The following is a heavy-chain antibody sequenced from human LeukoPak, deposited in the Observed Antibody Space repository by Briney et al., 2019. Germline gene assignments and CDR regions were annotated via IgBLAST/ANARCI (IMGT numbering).Heavy chain of an antibody. Sequence: GGSLRLSCAASGFTFSSYAMSWIRQAPGKGLEWVSAISGSGGSTYYADSVKGRFTISRDNSKNTLYLQMNSLRAEDTAVYYCAKVTGSRVATITAFDYWGQGTLVTVSS. V-gene: IGHV3-23*01. CDR2: ISGSGGST. D-gene: IGHD5-12*01. CDR3: AKVTGSRVATITAFDY. CDR1: GFTFSSYA. J-gene: IGHJ4*02.